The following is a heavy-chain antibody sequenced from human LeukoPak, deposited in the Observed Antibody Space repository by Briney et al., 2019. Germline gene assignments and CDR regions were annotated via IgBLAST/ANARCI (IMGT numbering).Heavy chain of an antibody. CDR2: INPNSGGT. CDR1: GHTFTGYY. J-gene: IGHJ4*02. D-gene: IGHD6-19*01. V-gene: IGHV1-2*02. CDR3: ARDRGCNVFRDY. Sequence: ASVKVSCKASGHTFTGYYMHWVRQAPGQGLEWMGWINPNSGGTNYAQKFQGRVTMTRDTSISTAYMELSRLRSDDTAVYYCARDRGCNVFRDYWGQGTLVTVSS.